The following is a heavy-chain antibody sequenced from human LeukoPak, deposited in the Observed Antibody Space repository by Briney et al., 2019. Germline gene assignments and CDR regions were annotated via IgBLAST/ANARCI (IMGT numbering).Heavy chain of an antibody. V-gene: IGHV3-74*01. J-gene: IGHJ3*02. CDR3: ARDGGDDAFDI. CDR1: GFTFSSYY. D-gene: IGHD3-10*01. CDR2: ITSDGSST. Sequence: PGGSLRLSCAASGFTFSSYYLNWVRQAPGKGLVWVSLITSDGSSTTYADSVKGRFTISRDNAKNTLYLQMNSLRAEDTAVYYCARDGGDDAFDIWGQGTMVTVSS.